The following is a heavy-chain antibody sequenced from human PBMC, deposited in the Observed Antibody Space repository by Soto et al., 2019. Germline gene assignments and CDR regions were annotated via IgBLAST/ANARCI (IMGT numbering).Heavy chain of an antibody. CDR3: ARQGGTYCTNGVCNRFGSGNWFDP. Sequence: GESLKISCKGSGYSFTSYWIGWVRQMPGKGLEWMGIIYPGDSDTRYSPSFQGQVTISADKSISTAYLQWSSLKASDTAMYYCARQGGTYCTNGVCNRFGSGNWFDPWGQGTLVTVSS. CDR2: IYPGDSDT. J-gene: IGHJ5*02. D-gene: IGHD2-8*01. CDR1: GYSFTSYW. V-gene: IGHV5-51*01.